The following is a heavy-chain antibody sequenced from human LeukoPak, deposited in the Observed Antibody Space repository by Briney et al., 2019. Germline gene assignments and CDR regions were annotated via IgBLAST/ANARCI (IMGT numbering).Heavy chain of an antibody. Sequence: GGSLRLSGTASGFIFSTCDMSWVRQAPGKGLEWVSDISGSGGTTYYADSVKGRFTISRDNSKNTLFLQMNSLRAEDTAVYYCAKDRSSSSWFDGYDFWGQGTMVTVSS. CDR2: ISGSGGTT. CDR3: AKDRSSSSWFDGYDF. CDR1: GFIFSTCD. V-gene: IGHV3-23*01. J-gene: IGHJ3*01. D-gene: IGHD6-13*01.